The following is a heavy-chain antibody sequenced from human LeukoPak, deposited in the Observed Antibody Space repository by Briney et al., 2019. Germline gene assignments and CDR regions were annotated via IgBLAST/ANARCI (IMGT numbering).Heavy chain of an antibody. V-gene: IGHV1-2*06. CDR1: GYTFTGYY. CDR3: ARVGDGLNDAFDI. D-gene: IGHD5-24*01. J-gene: IGHJ3*02. CDR2: INPNTGGT. Sequence: ASVKVSCKASGYTFTGYYMNWVRQAPGQGLEWLGRINPNTGGTNFAQSFQCRVTMTRDTSITTAYMELSRLRSDDTAVYYCARVGDGLNDAFDIWGQGTMVTVSS.